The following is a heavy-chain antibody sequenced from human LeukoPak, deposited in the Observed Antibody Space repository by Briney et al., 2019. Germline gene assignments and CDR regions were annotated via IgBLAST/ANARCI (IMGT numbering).Heavy chain of an antibody. J-gene: IGHJ4*02. CDR2: ISHEGRNK. V-gene: IGHV3-30*04. Sequence: GGSLRLSCAASGFTFSSYTMHWVRQAPGKGLEWVAVISHEGRNKYYADSVKGRFTISRDNSRSTLYLQMNSLRPEDTAIYYCAREGYYGSGSPPSLYFDYWGQGTLVTVSS. D-gene: IGHD3-10*01. CDR3: AREGYYGSGSPPSLYFDY. CDR1: GFTFSSYT.